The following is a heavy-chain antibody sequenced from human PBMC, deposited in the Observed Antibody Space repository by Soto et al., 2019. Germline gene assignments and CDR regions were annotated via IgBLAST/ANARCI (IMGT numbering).Heavy chain of an antibody. J-gene: IGHJ6*02. D-gene: IGHD1-1*01. CDR2: IFHNGST. Sequence: KTSEPLSLTCSVTGDSVYIYYWSWIRQSPGKGLEWIGYIFHNGSTSYNPSLKSRVTMSVDTFKNQLFLKVSSVTGADTAVYYCARTGRTTTRRSHYFHYGMDVWGQGTTVTVSS. CDR1: GDSVYIYY. CDR3: ARTGRTTTRRSHYFHYGMDV. V-gene: IGHV4-59*02.